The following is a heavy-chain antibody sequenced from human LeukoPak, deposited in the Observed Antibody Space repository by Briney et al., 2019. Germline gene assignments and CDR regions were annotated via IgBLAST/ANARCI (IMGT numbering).Heavy chain of an antibody. CDR1: GVSISSSSYY. CDR3: ARQAYYYKAPYYGSGGYYFDY. J-gene: IGHJ4*02. CDR2: IYYCGST. D-gene: IGHD3-10*01. V-gene: IGHV4-39*01. Sequence: HPSETLSLTCTVSGVSISSSSYYWGWIRQPPGKGLEGIGRIYYCGSTYYNPSLKSRVTISVDTSKNQFSLKLSSVTAADTAVYYCARQAYYYKAPYYGSGGYYFDYWGQGTLVTVSS.